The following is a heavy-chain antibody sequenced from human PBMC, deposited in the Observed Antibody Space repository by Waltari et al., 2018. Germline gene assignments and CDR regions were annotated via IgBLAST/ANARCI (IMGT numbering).Heavy chain of an antibody. CDR1: GYTFTGYY. Sequence: QVQLVQSGAEVKKPGASVKVSCKASGYTFTGYYMHWVRQAPGQGLEWMGWINPNSGDTNYAQKLQGRVTMTRDTSISTTYMELSRLRSDDTAVYYCARYQDIVVVPAAPQSWFDPWGQGTLVTVSS. CDR2: INPNSGDT. J-gene: IGHJ5*02. V-gene: IGHV1-2*02. D-gene: IGHD2-2*01. CDR3: ARYQDIVVVPAAPQSWFDP.